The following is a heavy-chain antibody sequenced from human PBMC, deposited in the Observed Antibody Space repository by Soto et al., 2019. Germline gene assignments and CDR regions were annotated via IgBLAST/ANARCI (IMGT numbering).Heavy chain of an antibody. Sequence: GGSLRLSWAASGCTFSSYSMNRVRQAPGKGLEWVSYISSSSSTINYADSVKGRFTISRDNAKNSLYLQMKSLRAEDTAVYYCAKDRTASVTRYYYYGMDVWGQGTTVTVSS. V-gene: IGHV3-48*01. CDR3: AKDRTASVTRYYYYGMDV. J-gene: IGHJ6*02. D-gene: IGHD4-17*01. CDR1: GCTFSSYS. CDR2: ISSSSSTI.